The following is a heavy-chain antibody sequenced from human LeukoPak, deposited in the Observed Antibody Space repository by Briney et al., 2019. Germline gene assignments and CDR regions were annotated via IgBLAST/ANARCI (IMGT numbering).Heavy chain of an antibody. J-gene: IGHJ4*02. Sequence: SETLSLTCTVSGGSISSGGYYWSWIRQPPGKGLEWIGYIYHSGSTYYNPSLKSRVTISVDRSKNQFSLKLSSVTAADTAVYYCASHWGRLGYCSSTSCFGYYGSGTPSDYWGQGTLVTVSS. CDR3: ASHWGRLGYCSSTSCFGYYGSGTPSDY. CDR2: IYHSGST. CDR1: GGSISSGGYY. D-gene: IGHD2-2*01. V-gene: IGHV4-30-2*01.